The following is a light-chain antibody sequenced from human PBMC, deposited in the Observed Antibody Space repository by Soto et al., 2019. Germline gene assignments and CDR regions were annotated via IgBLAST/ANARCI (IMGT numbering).Light chain of an antibody. J-gene: IGKJ1*01. V-gene: IGKV1-39*01. CDR2: AAF. CDR3: QQSYSTPAT. CDR1: QSISSY. Sequence: DIQMTQSPSSLSASVGDRVTITCRASQSISSYLNWYQQKPGKAPNLLIYAAFNLQSGVPSRFSGSESGADFTLTISSLQPEDFATYYCQQSYSTPATFGQGTKVEFK.